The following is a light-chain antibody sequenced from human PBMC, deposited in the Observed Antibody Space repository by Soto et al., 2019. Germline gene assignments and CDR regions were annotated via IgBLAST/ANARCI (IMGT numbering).Light chain of an antibody. CDR3: GSYTGSITDV. V-gene: IGLV2-14*01. J-gene: IGLJ1*01. Sequence: QSVLTQPASVSGSLGQSITISCTGTTSDVGGYNYVSWYQQHPGKAPLLMIYEVTNRPSGVSNRFSGSKSGNTASLTISGLQVEDEAEYYCGSYTGSITDVFGTGTKLTVL. CDR1: TSDVGGYNY. CDR2: EVT.